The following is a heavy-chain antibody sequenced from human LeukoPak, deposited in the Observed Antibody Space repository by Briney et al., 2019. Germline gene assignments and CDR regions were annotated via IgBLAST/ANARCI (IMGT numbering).Heavy chain of an antibody. CDR1: GFTFSSYT. CDR2: ISGDTTYI. D-gene: IGHD1-1*01. V-gene: IGHV3-21*01. Sequence: GGSLRLSCAASGFTFSSYTMHWVRQIPGERPEWVSSISGDTTYIYYADSLKGRFTISRDDTNTSLFLQMNSLRAEDTATYFCARRGTDASFSFFDVWGQGTMVTVSS. J-gene: IGHJ3*01. CDR3: ARRGTDASFSFFDV.